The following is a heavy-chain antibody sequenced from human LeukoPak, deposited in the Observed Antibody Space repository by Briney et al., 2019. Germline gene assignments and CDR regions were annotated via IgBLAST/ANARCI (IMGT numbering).Heavy chain of an antibody. Sequence: PGGSLRLSCAASGFTLSNYGMSWVRQAPGKGLEWVAGISDSGGSTKYADSVKGRFTISRDNPKNTLYLQMNSLRVEDTAVYFCAKRGVVIRVILVGFHKEAYYFDSWGQGALVTVSS. J-gene: IGHJ4*02. CDR3: AKRGVVIRVILVGFHKEAYYFDS. CDR2: ISDSGGST. CDR1: GFTLSNYG. V-gene: IGHV3-23*01. D-gene: IGHD3-22*01.